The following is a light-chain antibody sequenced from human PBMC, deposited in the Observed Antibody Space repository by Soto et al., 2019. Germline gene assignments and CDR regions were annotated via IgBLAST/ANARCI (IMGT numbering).Light chain of an antibody. Sequence: EVVLTQSPGTLSLSPGERATLSCRASQSVGSSYLAWYQQKPGQAPRLLIYGVSSRATDIPDLISGSGSGTDFTITISRLEPEDFALYFCQQYGNSPYTFGQGTKLEIK. CDR3: QQYGNSPYT. J-gene: IGKJ2*01. CDR2: GVS. CDR1: QSVGSSY. V-gene: IGKV3-20*01.